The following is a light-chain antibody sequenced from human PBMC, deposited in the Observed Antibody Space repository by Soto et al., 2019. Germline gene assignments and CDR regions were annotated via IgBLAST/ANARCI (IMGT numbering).Light chain of an antibody. CDR3: SSYAGSIL. CDR2: EVS. J-gene: IGLJ2*01. Sequence: QPVLTQPPSASGSPGQSVTISCTGTSSDVGGYNYVSWYQQHPGKAPKLMIYEVSKRPSGVPDRFSGSKSGNTASLTVSGLQAEDEADYYCSSYAGSILFGGGTKVTVL. CDR1: SSDVGGYNY. V-gene: IGLV2-8*01.